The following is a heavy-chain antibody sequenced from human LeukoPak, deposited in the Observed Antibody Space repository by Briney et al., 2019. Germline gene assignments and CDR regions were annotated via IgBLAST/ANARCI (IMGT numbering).Heavy chain of an antibody. J-gene: IGHJ5*02. D-gene: IGHD6-13*01. V-gene: IGHV7-4-1*02. CDR2: INTNTGNP. Sequence: GASVKVSCKASGYTFTSYAMNWVRQAPGQGLEWMGWINTNTGNPTYAQGFTGRFVFSLDTSVSTAYLQISSLKAEDTAVYYCAGDSSSWYGGPNWFDPWGQGTLVTVSS. CDR3: AGDSSSWYGGPNWFDP. CDR1: GYTFTSYA.